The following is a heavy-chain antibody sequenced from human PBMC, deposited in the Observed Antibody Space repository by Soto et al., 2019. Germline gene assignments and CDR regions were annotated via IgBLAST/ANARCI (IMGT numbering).Heavy chain of an antibody. CDR2: ISSGGNT. Sequence: EVQLVESGGDLVQPGGSLRLSCAASGFTVSSNYMTWVRQAPGKGLDCVSLISSGGNTYYADSVRGRFTISRDNSKNTLYLQRNNLRAEDTAVYYCAGGGGYYHNVMDVWGQGTTVTVSS. D-gene: IGHD3-16*01. V-gene: IGHV3-66*01. J-gene: IGHJ6*02. CDR1: GFTVSSNY. CDR3: AGGGGYYHNVMDV.